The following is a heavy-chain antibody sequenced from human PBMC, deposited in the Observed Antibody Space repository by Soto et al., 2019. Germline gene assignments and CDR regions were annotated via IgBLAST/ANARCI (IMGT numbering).Heavy chain of an antibody. CDR1: GGSISSYY. J-gene: IGHJ3*02. CDR2: IYYSGST. Sequence: QVQLQESGPGLVKPSETLSLTCTVSGGSISSYYWSWIRQPPGKGLEWIGYIYYSGSTNYNPSLKGRATLSVDTSKNQFSLQLSSVTAADTAVYYCARRYGKNAFDIWGQGTRVTVSS. CDR3: ARRYGKNAFDI. D-gene: IGHD5-18*01. V-gene: IGHV4-59*01.